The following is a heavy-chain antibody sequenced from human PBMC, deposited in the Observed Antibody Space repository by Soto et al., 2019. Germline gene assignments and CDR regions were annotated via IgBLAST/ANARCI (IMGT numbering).Heavy chain of an antibody. CDR3: ARRSGGYPFDY. CDR2: IYYSGST. CDR1: GGSISSSSYY. Sequence: SETLSLTCTVSGGSISSSSYYWGWIRQPPGKGLEWIGTIYYSGSTYYNPSLKSRVTISVDTSKNQFSLKLSSVTAADTAVYYCARRSGGYPFDYWGQGTLVTVSS. D-gene: IGHD2-15*01. J-gene: IGHJ4*02. V-gene: IGHV4-39*01.